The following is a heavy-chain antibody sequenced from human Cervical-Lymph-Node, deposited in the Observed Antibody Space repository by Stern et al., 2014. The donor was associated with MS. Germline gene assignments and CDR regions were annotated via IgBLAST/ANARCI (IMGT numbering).Heavy chain of an antibody. V-gene: IGHV3-30*03. CDR2: ISYDVNHK. D-gene: IGHD2-8*01. CDR1: GFTFSSYG. CDR3: ARDYEDTSMLFDH. Sequence: VQLVESGGAVVQPGRTLRLSCAASGFTFSSYGMKWVSQVPGKGLEWVTVISYDVNHKYYAASVKGRFTISRDNSKNTLHLQMNSVTPDDTAIYYCARDYEDTSMLFDHWGQGTLVTVSS. J-gene: IGHJ4*02.